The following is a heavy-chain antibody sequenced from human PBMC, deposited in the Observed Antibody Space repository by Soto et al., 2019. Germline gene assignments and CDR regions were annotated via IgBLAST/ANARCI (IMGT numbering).Heavy chain of an antibody. J-gene: IGHJ6*02. CDR1: GGSISETTW. V-gene: IGHV4-4*02. Sequence: QVQLQESGPGLVKPSGTLSLTCTVSGGSISETTWWSWVRQPPGKGLEWIGDISHSGSANYNPSLKIRVTMSFCRSKNQISPILTSVTAAYTAVYYCQLTRGGLFIMDVWGQGPTVTVSS. CDR2: ISHSGSA. D-gene: IGHD7-27*01. CDR3: QLTRGGLFIMDV.